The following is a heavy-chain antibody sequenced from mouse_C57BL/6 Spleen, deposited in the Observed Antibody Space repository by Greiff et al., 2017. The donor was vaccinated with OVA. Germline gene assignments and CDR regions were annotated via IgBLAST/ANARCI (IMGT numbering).Heavy chain of an antibody. V-gene: IGHV3-6*01. CDR3: ARGETGTGFAY. Sequence: ESGPGLVKPSQSLSLTCSVTGYSITSGYYWNWIRQFPGNKLEWMGYISYDGSNNYNPSLKNRISITRDTSKNQFFLKLNSVTTEDTATYYCARGETGTGFAYWGQGTLVTVSA. CDR1: GYSITSGYY. CDR2: ISYDGSN. J-gene: IGHJ3*01. D-gene: IGHD4-1*01.